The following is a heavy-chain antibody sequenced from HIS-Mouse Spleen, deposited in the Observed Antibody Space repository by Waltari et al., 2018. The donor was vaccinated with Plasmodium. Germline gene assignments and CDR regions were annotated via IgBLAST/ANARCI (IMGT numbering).Heavy chain of an antibody. V-gene: IGHV4-34*01. D-gene: IGHD3-3*01. Sequence: QVQLQQWGAGLLKPSATLSRTRAVYGGSFRGYYWSWIRQPPGKGLEWIGEIHHSGSTNYNPSLKSRVTISVDTSKNQFSLKLSSVTAADTAVYYCARAYYDFWSGYRFDYWGQGTLVTVSS. CDR2: IHHSGST. CDR3: ARAYYDFWSGYRFDY. CDR1: GGSFRGYY. J-gene: IGHJ4*02.